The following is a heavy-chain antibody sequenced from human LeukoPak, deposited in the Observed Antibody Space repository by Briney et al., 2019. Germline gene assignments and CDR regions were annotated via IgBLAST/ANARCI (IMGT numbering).Heavy chain of an antibody. CDR1: GFTVSSNY. CDR2: IYSGGST. CDR3: ARSGARYYFDY. V-gene: IGHV3-53*01. J-gene: IGHJ4*02. D-gene: IGHD3-3*01. Sequence: GGSLRLSCAASGFTVSSNYMSWVHQAPGKGLEWVSVIYSGGSTYYADSVKGRFTISRRNSKNTLYLQMNSLRAEDTAVYYCARSGARYYFDYWGQGTLVTVSS.